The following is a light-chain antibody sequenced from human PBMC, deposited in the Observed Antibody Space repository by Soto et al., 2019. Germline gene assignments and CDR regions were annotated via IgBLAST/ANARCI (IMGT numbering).Light chain of an antibody. CDR2: TAS. Sequence: DIQMTQSPSSLSASVGDRVTITCRASQNINNYLNWYQQRPGEAPKVLIYTASNLQSGVPSRFSGSGSGTDFTLTISRLQHEDFATYYCQHYPSVPWTFGQGTKVEIK. CDR1: QNINNY. CDR3: QHYPSVPWT. V-gene: IGKV1-39*01. J-gene: IGKJ1*01.